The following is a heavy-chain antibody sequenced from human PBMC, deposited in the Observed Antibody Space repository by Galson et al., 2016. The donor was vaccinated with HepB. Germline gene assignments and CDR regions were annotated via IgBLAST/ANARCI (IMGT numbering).Heavy chain of an antibody. CDR1: GYTFTSYY. CDR2: INPRGGGT. J-gene: IGHJ4*02. CDR3: TRVVRHYFDC. V-gene: IGHV1-46*01. Sequence: SVKVSCKASGYTFTSYYLHWVRQAPGQGLEWMGIINPRGGGTTYAQKFQGRVTMTRDTATSTVYMELSSPRSEDTAMYYCTRVVRHYFDCWGQGTLVTVSS.